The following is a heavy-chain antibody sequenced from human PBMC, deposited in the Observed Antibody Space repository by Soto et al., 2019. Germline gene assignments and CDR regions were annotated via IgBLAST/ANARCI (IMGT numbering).Heavy chain of an antibody. V-gene: IGHV1-69*01. D-gene: IGHD3-10*01. CDR2: IIPNFDTP. CDR1: GGSFNNYA. CDR3: AVAMVREILIFESSGMHV. Sequence: QVHLVQSGAEVKKPGSSVKVSCKTSGGSFNNYAVSWVRQAPGQGLAWMGGIIPNFDTPNYAQKFQDRVTIIADESTSTVNMELRSLRSNDTAVYYCAVAMVREILIFESSGMHVWGQETTVIVSS. J-gene: IGHJ6*02.